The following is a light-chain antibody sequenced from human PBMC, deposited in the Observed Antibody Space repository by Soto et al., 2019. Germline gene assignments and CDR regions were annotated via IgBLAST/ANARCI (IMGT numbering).Light chain of an antibody. CDR3: QSYDSSLSVLYV. V-gene: IGLV1-40*01. CDR1: SSSIGAGYE. CDR2: GNT. J-gene: IGLJ1*01. Sequence: QSVLTQPPSVSGAPGQRVTISCTGSSSSIGAGYEVHWFQQLPGTAPKLLIYGNTNRPSGVPDRFSGSKSDTSASLAITGLQPEDEADYYCQSYDSSLSVLYVFGTGTKVTVL.